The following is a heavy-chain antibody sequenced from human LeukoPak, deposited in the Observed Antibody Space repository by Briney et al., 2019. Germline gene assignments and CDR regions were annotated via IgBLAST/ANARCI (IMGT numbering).Heavy chain of an antibody. Sequence: SETLSLTCTVSGGSISTGGHYWSWIRQHPGKGLEWLGYIYYTGSTSYTPSLKTRLAISLDTSKDQFSPNLSSVTAADTAVYYCARRVGKYPTYYFDSWGQGALVTVSS. CDR3: ARRVGKYPTYYFDS. CDR1: GGSISTGGHY. V-gene: IGHV4-31*03. J-gene: IGHJ4*02. D-gene: IGHD1-1*01. CDR2: IYYTGST.